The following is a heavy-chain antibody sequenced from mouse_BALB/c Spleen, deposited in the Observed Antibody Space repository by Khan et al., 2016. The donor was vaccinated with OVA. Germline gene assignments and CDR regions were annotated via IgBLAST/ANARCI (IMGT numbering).Heavy chain of an antibody. J-gene: IGHJ3*01. Sequence: QVQLQQSGPELVKPGGSVKMSCKASGYTFTDYVINWVKQRNGQGLEWIGEIYPGSGTTYYNEKFKGKATLSADKSSHTAYMQLSSLTSEDSAVYFCAKNDASWFAYWGQGTLVTVSA. CDR2: IYPGSGTT. V-gene: IGHV1-77*01. D-gene: IGHD2-3*01. CDR3: AKNDASWFAY. CDR1: GYTFTDYV.